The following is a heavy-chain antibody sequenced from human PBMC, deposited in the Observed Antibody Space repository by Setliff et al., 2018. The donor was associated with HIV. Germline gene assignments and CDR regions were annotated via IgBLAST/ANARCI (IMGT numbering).Heavy chain of an antibody. D-gene: IGHD6-13*01. CDR3: ARSTWFGSWYYFDY. J-gene: IGHJ4*02. CDR2: IKTNADGGTA. CDR1: GFAFTSAR. V-gene: IGHV3-15*05. Sequence: GGSLRLSCAASGFAFTSARMSWVRQSPGKGLEWIGRIKTNADGGTADYLAPLDDRFSISRDNAKNTLYLQMNSLRAEDTAVYYCARSTWFGSWYYFDYWGQGTLVTVSS.